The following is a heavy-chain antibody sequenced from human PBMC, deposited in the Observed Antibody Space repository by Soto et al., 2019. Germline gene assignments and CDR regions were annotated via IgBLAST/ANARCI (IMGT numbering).Heavy chain of an antibody. Sequence: QVQLVQSGAEVKKPGSSVKVSCKASRGTFSSYAISWVRQAPGQGLEWMGGIIPIFGTANYAQKFQGRVTITADESTSTAYMELSSLRSEDTAVYYCARDLRDIVVVPAPKYYYYGMDVWGQGTTVTVSS. V-gene: IGHV1-69*01. CDR2: IIPIFGTA. CDR3: ARDLRDIVVVPAPKYYYYGMDV. J-gene: IGHJ6*02. CDR1: RGTFSSYA. D-gene: IGHD2-2*01.